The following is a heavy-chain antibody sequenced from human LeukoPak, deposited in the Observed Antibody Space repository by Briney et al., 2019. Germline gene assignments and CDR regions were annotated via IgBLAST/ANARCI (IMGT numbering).Heavy chain of an antibody. D-gene: IGHD5-18*01. J-gene: IGHJ4*02. Sequence: SESLSLTCALSGASITSSHWWSWARQPPGKGLEWIGEINHSGSTNYNPSLKSRVSISVDTSNNQFSLKLSSVTAADAAVYYCAIRGYSYGYSLFDYWGQGTLVTVSS. CDR1: GASITSSHW. CDR3: AIRGYSYGYSLFDY. CDR2: INHSGST. V-gene: IGHV4-4*02.